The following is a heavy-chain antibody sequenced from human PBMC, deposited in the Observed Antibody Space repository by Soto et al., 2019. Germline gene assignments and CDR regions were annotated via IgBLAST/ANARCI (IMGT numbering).Heavy chain of an antibody. J-gene: IGHJ4*02. CDR3: ATRRGDCTNGVCYTPLPLHY. Sequence: ASVKVSCKVSGYTLTELSMHWVRQAPGKGLEWMGGFDPEDGETIYAQKFQGRVTMTEDTSTDTAYMELGSLRSEDTAVYYCATRRGDCTNGVCYTPLPLHYWGQGTLVTVSS. CDR1: GYTLTELS. D-gene: IGHD2-8*01. CDR2: FDPEDGET. V-gene: IGHV1-24*01.